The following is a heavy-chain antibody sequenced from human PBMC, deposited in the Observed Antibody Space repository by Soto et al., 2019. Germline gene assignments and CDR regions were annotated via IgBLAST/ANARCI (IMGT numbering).Heavy chain of an antibody. V-gene: IGHV4-39*02. CDR1: GGSISSSSYS. Sequence: QLQLQESGPGLVKPSETLSLTCTVSGGSISSSSYSWGWIRQPPGKGLEWIGSIYYSGSTYYNPSLKSRVTISVDTSKNHFSLKLSSVTAADTAVYYCARLKETYTEYFDYWGQGTLVTVSS. J-gene: IGHJ4*02. CDR3: ARLKETYTEYFDY. CDR2: IYYSGST.